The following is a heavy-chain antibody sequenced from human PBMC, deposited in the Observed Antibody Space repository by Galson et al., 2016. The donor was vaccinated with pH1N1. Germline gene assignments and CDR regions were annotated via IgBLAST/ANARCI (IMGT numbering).Heavy chain of an antibody. CDR3: ARWRSTLGVTGFDL. CDR1: GYTFTKYY. D-gene: IGHD3-10*01. J-gene: IGHJ4*02. CDR2: INPSGGNT. V-gene: IGHV1-46*03. Sequence: EVKKPGSSVKVSCKASGYTFTKYYMHWVRQAPGQGLEWMGIINPSGGNTVYAEKFQGRVTLTSDTSTTIAYMDLSNLTSEDTAVYYCARWRSTLGVTGFDLWGQGTLVTVSS.